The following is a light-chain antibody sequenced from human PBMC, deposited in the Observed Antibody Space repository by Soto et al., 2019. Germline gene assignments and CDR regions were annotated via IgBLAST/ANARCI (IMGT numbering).Light chain of an antibody. J-gene: IGLJ1*01. Sequence: QSALTQPRSVSGSPGQSVTLSCTRTSSDVGGYNYVTWYQQYPGKAPKVMIYDVKTRPSGVPDRFSGSKSGNTASLTISGLQAEDEADYYCCSYAGDYTFVFGTGTKVTVL. CDR2: DVK. CDR1: SSDVGGYNY. CDR3: CSYAGDYTFV. V-gene: IGLV2-11*01.